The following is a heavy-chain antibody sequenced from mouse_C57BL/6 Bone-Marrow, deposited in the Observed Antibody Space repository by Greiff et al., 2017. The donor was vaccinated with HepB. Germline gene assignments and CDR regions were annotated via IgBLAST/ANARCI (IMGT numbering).Heavy chain of an antibody. D-gene: IGHD2-3*01. J-gene: IGHJ4*01. CDR2: FHPNNDDT. Sequence: VQLQQSGAELVKPGASVKMSCKASGYTFTTYPIAWLKQNHGKSLEWIGNFHPNNDDTKYNENFKGKGTLTVEKSSSTVYLQISRLTSDDSAVDYCARRNDGYSYDMDDWGQGTSVTVAS. CDR1: GYTFTTYP. V-gene: IGHV1-47*01. CDR3: ARRNDGYSYDMDD.